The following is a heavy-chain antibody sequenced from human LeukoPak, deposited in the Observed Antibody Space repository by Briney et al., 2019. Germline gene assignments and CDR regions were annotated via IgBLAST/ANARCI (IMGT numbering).Heavy chain of an antibody. CDR3: AREREGQQLATYYFDY. D-gene: IGHD6-13*01. V-gene: IGHV4-59*01. CDR2: IYYSGST. J-gene: IGHJ4*02. Sequence: PSETLSLTCTVSGGSISSYYWSWIRQPPGKGLEWIGYIYYSGSTNYNPSLKSRVTISVDTSKNQFSLKLSSVTAADTAVYYCAREREGQQLATYYFDYWGQGTLVTVSS. CDR1: GGSISSYY.